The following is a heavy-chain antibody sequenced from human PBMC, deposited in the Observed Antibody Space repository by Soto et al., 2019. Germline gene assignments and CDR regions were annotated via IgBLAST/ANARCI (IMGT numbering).Heavy chain of an antibody. J-gene: IGHJ4*02. CDR1: GFTFSSYG. CDR3: ARKGYSGYEKYYFDF. V-gene: IGHV3-33*01. D-gene: IGHD5-12*01. Sequence: GGSLRLSCAASGFTFSSYGMHWVRQAPGKGLEWVALIWYDGGNKYYADSVKGRFTISRDNSKDTLYLQMNSLRADDTAVYYCARKGYSGYEKYYFDFWGQGTLVTVSS. CDR2: IWYDGGNK.